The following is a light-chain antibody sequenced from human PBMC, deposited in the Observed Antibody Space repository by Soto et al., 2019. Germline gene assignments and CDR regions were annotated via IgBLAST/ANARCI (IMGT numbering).Light chain of an antibody. V-gene: IGLV2-23*01. CDR1: SSDVGSYSL. Sequence: QSVLTQPASVSGCPGQSITISCTGSSSDVGSYSLVSWYQQHPGEAPKLIIYEGTKRPSGVSNRFSASKSGNTASLTISGLQAEDEADYHCCSYAGSSTVYVFGTGTKLTVL. CDR2: EGT. CDR3: CSYAGSSTVYV. J-gene: IGLJ1*01.